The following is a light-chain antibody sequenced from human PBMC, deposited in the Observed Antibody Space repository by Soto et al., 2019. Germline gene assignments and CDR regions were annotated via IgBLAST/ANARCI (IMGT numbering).Light chain of an antibody. Sequence: EILMTQSPATLSVSPGERDTLSCRASQTVTGALAWYQQKPGRAPRLLIYGASTRATGIPDRFSGSGSGTEFTLTLSSLQSEDFAVDYCQQYNDWSPYTFGHGTNVEIK. CDR3: QQYNDWSPYT. CDR2: GAS. J-gene: IGKJ2*01. CDR1: QTVTGA. V-gene: IGKV3-15*01.